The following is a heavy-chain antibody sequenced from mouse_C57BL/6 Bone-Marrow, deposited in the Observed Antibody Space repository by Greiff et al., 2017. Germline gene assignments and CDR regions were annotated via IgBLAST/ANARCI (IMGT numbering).Heavy chain of an antibody. J-gene: IGHJ1*03. CDR1: GYTFTSYG. Sequence: VKLQESGAELARPGASVKLSCKASGYTFTSYGISWVKQRTGQGLEWIGEIYPRSGNTYYNEKFKGKATLTADKSSSTAYMELRSLTSEDSAVYFCARSGPPWYFDVWGTGTTVTVSS. CDR3: ARSGPPWYFDV. CDR2: IYPRSGNT. D-gene: IGHD3-1*01. V-gene: IGHV1-81*01.